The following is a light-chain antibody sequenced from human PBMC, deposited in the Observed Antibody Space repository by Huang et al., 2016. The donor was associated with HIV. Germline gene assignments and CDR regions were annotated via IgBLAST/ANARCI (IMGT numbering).Light chain of an antibody. CDR2: KSS. V-gene: IGKV1-5*03. CDR1: QSVSTW. J-gene: IGKJ1*01. Sequence: DIQMTQSPSILSASVGDRVTITCRASQSVSTWLAWYQQKPGHPPKRLIYKSSTLESGVPSRFSGSGSGTEFTLTISSLQPDDVATYYCLQYNTFWTFGQGTKV. CDR3: LQYNTFWT.